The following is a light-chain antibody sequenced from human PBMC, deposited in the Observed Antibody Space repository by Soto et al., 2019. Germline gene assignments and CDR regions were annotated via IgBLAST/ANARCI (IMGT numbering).Light chain of an antibody. CDR1: QSISDT. Sequence: EIVMTQSPVTLSVSPGGRATLSCRASQSISDTLAWYQQKPGQAPRLLIHGASTRAPGFPASFSGSWSGTDFTLTISSLQSEDFAVYYCQQYNNWPWTFGQGTKVEIK. CDR2: GAS. V-gene: IGKV3-15*01. CDR3: QQYNNWPWT. J-gene: IGKJ1*01.